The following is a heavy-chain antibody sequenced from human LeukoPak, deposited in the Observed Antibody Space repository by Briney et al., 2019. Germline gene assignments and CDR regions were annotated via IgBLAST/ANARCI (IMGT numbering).Heavy chain of an antibody. CDR1: GYTLTELS. Sequence: EASVKVSCKVSGYTLTELSMHWVRQAPGKGLEWMGGFDPEDGETIYAQKFQGRVTMTEDTSTDTAYMGLSSLRSEDTAVYYCASSGGSPVSYYFDYWGQGTLVTVSS. CDR3: ASSGGSPVSYYFDY. J-gene: IGHJ4*02. D-gene: IGHD2-15*01. V-gene: IGHV1-24*01. CDR2: FDPEDGET.